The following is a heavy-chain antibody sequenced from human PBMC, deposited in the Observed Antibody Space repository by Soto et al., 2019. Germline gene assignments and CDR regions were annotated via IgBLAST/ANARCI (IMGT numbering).Heavy chain of an antibody. J-gene: IGHJ3*02. Sequence: PGGSLRLSXAASGFTFSSYAMHWVRQAPGKGLEWVAVISYDGSNKYYADSVKGRFTISRDNSKNTLYLQMNSLRAEDTAVYYCARGPWAAPYAFDIWGQGTMVTVSS. CDR1: GFTFSSYA. V-gene: IGHV3-30*01. CDR3: ARGPWAAPYAFDI. CDR2: ISYDGSNK. D-gene: IGHD1-26*01.